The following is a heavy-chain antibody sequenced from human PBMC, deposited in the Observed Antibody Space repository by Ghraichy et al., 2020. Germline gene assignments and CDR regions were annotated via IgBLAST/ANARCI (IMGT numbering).Heavy chain of an antibody. Sequence: LSLTCAASGFTFSSFAMSWVRQAPGKGLEWVAAISGSNNIIHYADSVMGRFTISRDNSKNTLSLHMNSLRAEDTAVYYCAKGYSTAFYYDNSGFDHWGQGTLVAVSS. CDR3: AKGYSTAFYYDNSGFDH. V-gene: IGHV3-23*01. CDR1: GFTFSSFA. J-gene: IGHJ4*02. D-gene: IGHD3-22*01. CDR2: ISGSNNII.